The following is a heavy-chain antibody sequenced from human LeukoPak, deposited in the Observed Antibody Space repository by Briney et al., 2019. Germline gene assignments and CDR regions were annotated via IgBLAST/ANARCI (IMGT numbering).Heavy chain of an antibody. J-gene: IGHJ3*02. D-gene: IGHD3-16*01. V-gene: IGHV3-7*04. CDR1: GFTFSTYW. CDR3: ARDQLGPFDI. CDR2: IKQDGSDK. Sequence: GRSLRLSCAASGFTFSTYWMNWVRQAPGKGLEWVANIKQDGSDKYYVDSVKGRFTISRDNAKNSLYLQMNSLGAEDTAVYFCARDQLGPFDIWGQGTMVTVSS.